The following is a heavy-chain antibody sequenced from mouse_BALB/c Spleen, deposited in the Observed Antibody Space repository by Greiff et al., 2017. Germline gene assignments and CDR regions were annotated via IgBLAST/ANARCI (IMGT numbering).Heavy chain of an antibody. J-gene: IGHJ3*01. CDR1: GFSLTSYG. V-gene: IGHV2-2*02. CDR2: IWSGGST. CDR3: DRNCGMTGAWLAY. Sequence: VMLVESGPGLVQPSQSLSITCTVSGFSLTSYGVHWVRQSPGKGLEWLGVIWSGGSTDYNAAFISRLSISKDNSKSQVFFKMNSLQANDTAIYYCDRNCGMTGAWLAYWGQGTLVTVSA.